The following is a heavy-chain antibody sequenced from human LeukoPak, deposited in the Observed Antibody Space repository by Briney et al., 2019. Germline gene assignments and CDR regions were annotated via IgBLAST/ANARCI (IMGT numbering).Heavy chain of an antibody. J-gene: IGHJ5*02. V-gene: IGHV4-4*07. CDR3: ARAGKRISSGYPNWFDP. CDR1: GGSISSYY. Sequence: PSETLSLTCTVSGGSISSYYWSWIRQPAGKGLEWIGRIYTSGSTNYNPSLKSRVTISVDTSKNYFSLKLTSVTAADTAVYYCARAGKRISSGYPNWFDPWGQGILVTVSS. D-gene: IGHD3-22*01. CDR2: IYTSGST.